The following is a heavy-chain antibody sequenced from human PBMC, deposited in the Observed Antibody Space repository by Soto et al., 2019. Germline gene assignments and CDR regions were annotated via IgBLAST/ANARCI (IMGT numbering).Heavy chain of an antibody. CDR2: ISGSGGST. CDR1: GFTFSSYA. J-gene: IGHJ2*01. Sequence: AGGSLRLSCAASGFTFSSYAMSWVRQAPGKGLEWVSAISGSGGSTYYADSVKGRFTISRDNSKNTLYLQMNSLRAEDTAVYYCAKWGDRGYCSSTSCYNWYFDLWGRGTLVTVSS. D-gene: IGHD2-2*02. CDR3: AKWGDRGYCSSTSCYNWYFDL. V-gene: IGHV3-23*01.